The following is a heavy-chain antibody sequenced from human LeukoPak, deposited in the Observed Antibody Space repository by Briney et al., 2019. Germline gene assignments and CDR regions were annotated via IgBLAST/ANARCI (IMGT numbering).Heavy chain of an antibody. CDR2: IWYDGINQ. Sequence: PGGSLRLSCAASGFTLSTYAMHWVRQAPGKGLEWVAVIWYDGINQNYADSVKGRFTISRDSPKNMVYLQMDSLRAEDMAVYYCARGVSTWYFFDYWGQGSLVTVSS. D-gene: IGHD6-13*01. CDR1: GFTLSTYA. CDR3: ARGVSTWYFFDY. J-gene: IGHJ4*02. V-gene: IGHV3-33*01.